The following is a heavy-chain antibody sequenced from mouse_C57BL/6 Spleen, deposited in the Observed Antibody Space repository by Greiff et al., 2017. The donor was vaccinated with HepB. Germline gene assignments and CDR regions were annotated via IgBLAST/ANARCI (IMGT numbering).Heavy chain of an antibody. J-gene: IGHJ3*01. V-gene: IGHV14-3*01. Sequence: VQLKESVAELVRPGASVKLSCTASGFNIKNTYMHWVNQRPEQGLEWIGRIDPANGNTKYAPKFQGKATITADTSSNSAYLQRSSLTSEDTAVYYCAGDSSGYVGFAYWGQGTLVTVSA. CDR3: AGDSSGYVGFAY. CDR2: IDPANGNT. CDR1: GFNIKNTY. D-gene: IGHD3-2*02.